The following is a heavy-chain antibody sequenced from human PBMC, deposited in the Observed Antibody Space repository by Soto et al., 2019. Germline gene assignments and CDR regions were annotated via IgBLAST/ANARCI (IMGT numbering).Heavy chain of an antibody. D-gene: IGHD6-13*01. CDR1: GFTFSDYY. Sequence: QVQLVESGGGLVKPGGSLRLSCAASGFTFSDYYMSWIRQAPGTGLEWLSHISMSGSIIKYTDSVKGRFTISRDNAKNSLYLQMNSLRVEDTAVYYCARGGSLRPFDLWGRGTLVTVSS. CDR2: ISMSGSII. CDR3: ARGGSLRPFDL. V-gene: IGHV3-11*01. J-gene: IGHJ2*01.